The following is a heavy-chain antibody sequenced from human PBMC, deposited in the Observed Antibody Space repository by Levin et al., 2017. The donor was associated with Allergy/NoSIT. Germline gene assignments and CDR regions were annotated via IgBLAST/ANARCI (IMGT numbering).Heavy chain of an antibody. Sequence: GESLKISCKASGYTFNRHGISWVRQAPGQGLEWMGWISGYNGNTNYAQKFQGRVTMTTDTSTSKVYMELRSLRSDDTAVYYCARDGGGDCDYWGQGTLVTVSS. D-gene: IGHD2-21*02. CDR3: ARDGGGDCDY. CDR2: ISGYNGNT. V-gene: IGHV1-18*04. CDR1: GYTFNRHG. J-gene: IGHJ4*02.